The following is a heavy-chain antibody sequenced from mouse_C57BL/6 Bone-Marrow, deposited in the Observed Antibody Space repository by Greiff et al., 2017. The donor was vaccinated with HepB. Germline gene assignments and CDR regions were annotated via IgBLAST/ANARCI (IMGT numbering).Heavy chain of an antibody. Sequence: EVQLQQSGAELVRPGASVKLSCTASGFNIKDDYMHWVKQRPEQGLEWIGWIDPENGDTEYASKFQGKATITADTTSNTAYLQLSSLTSEDTAVYYCTTVGYSYYWGQGTTLTVSS. D-gene: IGHD2-12*01. J-gene: IGHJ2*01. V-gene: IGHV14-4*01. CDR3: TTVGYSYY. CDR1: GFNIKDDY. CDR2: IDPENGDT.